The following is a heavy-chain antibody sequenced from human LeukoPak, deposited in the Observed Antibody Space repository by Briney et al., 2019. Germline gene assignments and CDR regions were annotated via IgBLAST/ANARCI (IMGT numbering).Heavy chain of an antibody. J-gene: IGHJ4*02. CDR1: GYTFTSYD. CDR3: ARGVAVAGYYFDY. CDR2: MNPNSGNT. Sequence: ASVKVSCKASGYTFTSYDIDWVRQATGQGLEWMGWMNPNSGNTGYAQKFQGRVTMTRNTSISTAYMELSSLRSEDTAVYYCARGVAVAGYYFDYWGQGTLVTVSS. D-gene: IGHD6-19*01. V-gene: IGHV1-8*01.